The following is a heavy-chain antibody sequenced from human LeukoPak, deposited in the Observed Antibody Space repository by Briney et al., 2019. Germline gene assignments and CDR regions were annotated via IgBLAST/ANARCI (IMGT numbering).Heavy chain of an antibody. CDR2: VRYDGSSK. CDR1: GFTFGSYG. J-gene: IGHJ4*02. Sequence: GGSLRLSCAASGFTFGSYGMHWVRQAPGKGLEWVAFVRYDGSSKYSADSVKGRFTISRDNSKNTLYLQMNSLRAEDTAVCYCAKDLRQYYYESSGYYLDYWGQGTLVTVSS. V-gene: IGHV3-30*02. CDR3: AKDLRQYYYESSGYYLDY. D-gene: IGHD3-22*01.